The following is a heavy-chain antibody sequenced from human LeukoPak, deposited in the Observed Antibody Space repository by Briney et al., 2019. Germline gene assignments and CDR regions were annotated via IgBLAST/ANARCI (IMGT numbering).Heavy chain of an antibody. V-gene: IGHV3-30-3*01. Sequence: GRSLRLSCAASGFTFSSYAMHWVRRAPGKGLEWVAVISYDGSNKYYADSVKGRFTISRDNSKNTLYLQMNSLRAEDTAVYYCARLGIPRTYYYYGMDVWGQGTTVTVSS. CDR3: ARLGIPRTYYYYGMDV. CDR1: GFTFSSYA. J-gene: IGHJ6*02. CDR2: ISYDGSNK. D-gene: IGHD7-27*01.